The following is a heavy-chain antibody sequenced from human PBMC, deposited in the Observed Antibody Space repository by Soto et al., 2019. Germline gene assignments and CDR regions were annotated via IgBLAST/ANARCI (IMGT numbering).Heavy chain of an antibody. J-gene: IGHJ5*02. D-gene: IGHD6-13*01. CDR2: ISSNSAYI. Sequence: GGSLRLSCAASGFTFRSFTMNWVRQAPGKGLEWVSTISSNSAYIYYTDALRGRFTISRDNAKNSLHLQMNSLRAEDTAVYYCTRDASRDSSARGWFDPWGPGTLVTVYS. CDR1: GFTFRSFT. CDR3: TRDASRDSSARGWFDP. V-gene: IGHV3-21*01.